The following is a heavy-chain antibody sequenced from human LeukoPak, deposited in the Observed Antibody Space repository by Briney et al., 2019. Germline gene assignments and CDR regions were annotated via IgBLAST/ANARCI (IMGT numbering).Heavy chain of an antibody. CDR2: INHSGST. CDR1: GGSFSGYY. CDR3: AREEATVAGTTHSFDP. J-gene: IGHJ5*02. V-gene: IGHV4-34*01. D-gene: IGHD6-19*01. Sequence: PSETLSLTCAVYGGSFSGYYWSWIRRPPGKGLEWIGEINHSGSTNYNPSLKSRVTISVDTSKNQFSLKLSSVTAADTAVYYCAREEATVAGTTHSFDPWGQGTLVTVSS.